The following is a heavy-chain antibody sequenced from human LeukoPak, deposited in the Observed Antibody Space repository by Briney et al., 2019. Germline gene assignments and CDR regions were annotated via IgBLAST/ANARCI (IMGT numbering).Heavy chain of an antibody. V-gene: IGHV3-23*01. J-gene: IGHJ4*02. Sequence: VRFTISRDNSKNTLYLQMNSLRAEDTAVYYCAKDQPPDYWGQGTLVTVSS. CDR3: AKDQPPDY.